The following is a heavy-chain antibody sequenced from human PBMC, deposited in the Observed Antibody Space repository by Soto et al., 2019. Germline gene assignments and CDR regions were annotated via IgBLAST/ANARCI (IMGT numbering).Heavy chain of an antibody. CDR2: INPNGGST. J-gene: IGHJ4*02. CDR1: GYIITKYY. D-gene: IGHD2-21*01. Sequence: VRLVQSGAEVKKPRASVKVSCKASGYIITKYYIHWVRQAPGQGLEWMAIINPNGGSTNCAQECQTRITLTRDTSTSTVYLDLSSLTPEDTAVYYCASGLYSGDKWGQGTLVSVSS. V-gene: IGHV1-46*01. CDR3: ASGLYSGDK.